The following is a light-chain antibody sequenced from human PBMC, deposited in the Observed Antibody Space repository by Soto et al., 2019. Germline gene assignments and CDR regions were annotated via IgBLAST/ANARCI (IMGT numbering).Light chain of an antibody. J-gene: IGLJ1*01. CDR3: SSYTISNTYV. Sequence: QSALTQPASVSGSPGQSITFSCTGTSSDIGVYNYVSWYQQHPGKAPKLMIYEVNNRPSGVSNRFSGSKSGNTASLTISGLQAEDEADYYCSSYTISNTYVFGTGTKLTVL. V-gene: IGLV2-14*01. CDR1: SSDIGVYNY. CDR2: EVN.